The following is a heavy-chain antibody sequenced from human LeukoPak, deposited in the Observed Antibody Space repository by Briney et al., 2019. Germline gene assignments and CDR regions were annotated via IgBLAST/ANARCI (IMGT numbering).Heavy chain of an antibody. CDR1: GGSISSSSYY. Sequence: PSETLSLTCTVSGGSISSSSYYWGWIRQPPGKGLEWIGSIYYSGHTYYNPSLKSRVTISVDTSKNQFSLKMSSVTAADTAVYYCATFITASAGWSYWGHGTLVTVSS. CDR2: IYYSGHT. CDR3: ATFITASAGWSY. D-gene: IGHD6-13*01. J-gene: IGHJ4*01. V-gene: IGHV4-39*01.